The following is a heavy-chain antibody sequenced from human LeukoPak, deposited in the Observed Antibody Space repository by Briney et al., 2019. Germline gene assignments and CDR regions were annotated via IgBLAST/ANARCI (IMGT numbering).Heavy chain of an antibody. J-gene: IGHJ4*02. V-gene: IGHV3-21*04. CDR1: GFTFSTSG. CDR2: ITGSSSSI. D-gene: IGHD6-13*01. CDR3: ASGRQLGR. Sequence: PGGSLRLSCAASGFTFSTSGMNWVRQAPGKGLEWVSSITGSSSSIYYRDSVKGRFTISRDNAKNSLYLQMNSLRAEDTAVYYCASGRQLGRWGQGTLVTVSS.